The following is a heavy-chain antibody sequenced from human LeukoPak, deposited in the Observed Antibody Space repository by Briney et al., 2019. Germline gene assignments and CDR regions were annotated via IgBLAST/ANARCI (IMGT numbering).Heavy chain of an antibody. CDR2: IYFSGST. CDR3: VKKVSGVAWFDS. Sequence: SETLSLTCTVSGGSISGYYWSWIRQPPGKGLEWIGYIYFSGSTKYNPSLKSRVTMSVDTSKNQFFLKLNSVTAVDTAVYYCVKKVSGVAWFDSWGQGTLVTVSS. V-gene: IGHV4-59*12. D-gene: IGHD7-27*01. CDR1: GGSISGYY. J-gene: IGHJ5*01.